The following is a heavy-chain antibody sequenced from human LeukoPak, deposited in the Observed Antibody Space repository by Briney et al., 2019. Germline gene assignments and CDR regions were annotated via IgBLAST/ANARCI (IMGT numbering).Heavy chain of an antibody. V-gene: IGHV3-49*04. CDR3: SRNGLVDFDY. J-gene: IGHJ4*02. Sequence: SGGSLRLSCTTSGFAFDDFAMSWVRQPAGKGLEWVGFIRRRAYGGAAEYAASVKGRFIISRDDSKGIAYLQMNGLKTEDTAVYYCSRNGLVDFDYWGQGSRVIVSP. CDR2: IRRRAYGGAA. CDR1: GFAFDDFA.